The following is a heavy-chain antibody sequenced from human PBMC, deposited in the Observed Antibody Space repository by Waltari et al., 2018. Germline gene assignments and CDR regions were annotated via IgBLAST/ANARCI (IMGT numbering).Heavy chain of an antibody. V-gene: IGHV3-23*01. D-gene: IGHD3-9*01. CDR1: GFTFNSYS. CDR3: VKDRPDWPIDY. J-gene: IGHJ4*02. Sequence: EVQLLESGGGLVQPGESLRLSGTASGFTFNSYSMSWVRQAPGKGLEWVSSISSNGAGTYYANSVKGRFTISRDNSKNTLYLQINSLRAEDTAIYYCVKDRPDWPIDYWGQGTLVTVSS. CDR2: ISSNGAGT.